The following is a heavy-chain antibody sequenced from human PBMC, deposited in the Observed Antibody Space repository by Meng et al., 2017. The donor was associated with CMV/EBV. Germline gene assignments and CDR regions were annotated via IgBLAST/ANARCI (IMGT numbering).Heavy chain of an antibody. CDR3: ARAAYCGGDCYPNFDY. J-gene: IGHJ4*02. Sequence: YLFTSYGISWVRQAPGQGLEWMGWISAYNGNTNYAQKLQGRVTMTTDTSTSTAYMELRSLRSDDTAVYYCARAAYCGGDCYPNFDYWGQGTLVTVSS. CDR1: YLFTSYG. CDR2: ISAYNGNT. V-gene: IGHV1-18*01. D-gene: IGHD2-21*01.